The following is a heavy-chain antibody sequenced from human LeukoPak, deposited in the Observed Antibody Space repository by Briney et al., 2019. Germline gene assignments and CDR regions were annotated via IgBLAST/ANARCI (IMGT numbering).Heavy chain of an antibody. V-gene: IGHV3-7*01. D-gene: IGHD3-22*01. CDR2: IKQDGSEK. Sequence: PGGPLRLSCAASGFIFSSYWMSWVRQAPGKGLEWVANIKQDGSEKYYVDSVKGRFTISRDNAKNSLYLEMNSLRAEDTAVYYCTRDIGDSSGYYGSYFDYWGQGTLVTVSS. CDR1: GFIFSSYW. CDR3: TRDIGDSSGYYGSYFDY. J-gene: IGHJ4*02.